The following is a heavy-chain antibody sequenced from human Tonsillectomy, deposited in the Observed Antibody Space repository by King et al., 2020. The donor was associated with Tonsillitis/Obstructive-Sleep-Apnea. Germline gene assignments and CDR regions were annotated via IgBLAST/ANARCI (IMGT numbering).Heavy chain of an antibody. J-gene: IGHJ4*02. CDR1: GFTFSTYG. V-gene: IGHV3-30*18. CDR2: MAYDGSNT. Sequence: QVQLVESGGGVVQPGGSLRLSCAASGFTFSTYGMHWVRQAPGKGLEWVAVMAYDGSNTFYADSVRGRFTISRDNSKNTLYLQMNSLRAEDTAVYYCAKDRDSSWCLDYWGQGTLVTVSS. D-gene: IGHD6-13*01. CDR3: AKDRDSSWCLDY.